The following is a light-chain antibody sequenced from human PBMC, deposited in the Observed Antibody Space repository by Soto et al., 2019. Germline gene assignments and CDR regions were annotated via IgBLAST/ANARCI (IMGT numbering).Light chain of an antibody. CDR2: KAS. CDR3: QQYGSYSPWT. Sequence: DIQMTQSPSTLSASVGDRVTITCRASQSIGSWLAWYQQKPGKAPKLLIYKASSLGSGVPSRFSGSGSGTEFTLTISSLQPDDFASYYCQQYGSYSPWTFGQGTKVEIK. CDR1: QSIGSW. J-gene: IGKJ1*01. V-gene: IGKV1-5*03.